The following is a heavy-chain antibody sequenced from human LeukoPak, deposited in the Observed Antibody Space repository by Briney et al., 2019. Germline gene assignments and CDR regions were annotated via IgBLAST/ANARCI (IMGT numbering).Heavy chain of an antibody. D-gene: IGHD1-1*01. CDR2: ISSTGST. V-gene: IGHV4-61*02. Sequence: SETLSLTCTVSGGSISSGGHYWSWIRQPAGKGLEYLGRISSTGSTNYNPSLRSRVTISADTSKNHFSLKLTSVTAADTAVYYCVRDRELACWGQGILVTVSS. CDR1: GGSISSGGHY. CDR3: VRDRELAC. J-gene: IGHJ4*02.